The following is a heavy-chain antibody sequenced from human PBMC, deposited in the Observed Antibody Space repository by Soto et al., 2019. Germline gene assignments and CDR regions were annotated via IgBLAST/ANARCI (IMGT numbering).Heavy chain of an antibody. Sequence: PGGSLRLSCAASGFTFSNFEMHWVRQAPGKGLEWVSYINTAGSTKYYAESVKGRFTISRVNARNSLFLQMNSLRAEDTAVYYCARAECSSPDCLTAYYSYGLDVWGQGSTVTAP. V-gene: IGHV3-48*03. D-gene: IGHD3-9*01. J-gene: IGHJ6*02. CDR1: GFTFSNFE. CDR2: INTAGSTK. CDR3: ARAECSSPDCLTAYYSYGLDV.